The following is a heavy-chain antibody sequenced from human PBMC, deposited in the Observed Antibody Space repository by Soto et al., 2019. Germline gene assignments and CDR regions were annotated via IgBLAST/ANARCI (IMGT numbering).Heavy chain of an antibody. J-gene: IGHJ4*02. Sequence: EVQLVESGGGLVQPGGSLRLSCAASGFTFSSYSMNSVRQAPGKGLEWGSYISSSSSTIYYADSVKGRFTISRDNAKNSLYLQMNSLRAEDTAVYYCARAGGWELPPGWGQGTLVTVSS. CDR1: GFTFSSYS. CDR3: ARAGGWELPPG. V-gene: IGHV3-48*01. D-gene: IGHD3-10*01. CDR2: ISSSSSTI.